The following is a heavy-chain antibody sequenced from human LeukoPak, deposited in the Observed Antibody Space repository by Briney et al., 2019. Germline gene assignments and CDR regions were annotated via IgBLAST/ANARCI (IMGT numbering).Heavy chain of an antibody. Sequence: SETLSLTCTVSGGSISSGGYYWSWIRQHPGKGLEWIGYFHNSGTSTYNPSLKSRVTISADTSKNQFSLKLNSLTTADTAVYYCTRGAGWLIDYWGQGILVTVS. D-gene: IGHD3-16*01. CDR3: TRGAGWLIDY. CDR1: GGSISSGGYY. V-gene: IGHV4-61*08. J-gene: IGHJ4*02. CDR2: FHNSGTS.